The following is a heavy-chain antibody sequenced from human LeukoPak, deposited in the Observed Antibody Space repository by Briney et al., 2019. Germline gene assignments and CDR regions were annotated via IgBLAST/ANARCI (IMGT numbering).Heavy chain of an antibody. D-gene: IGHD5-24*01. CDR3: ARAKPEMATIMGDY. J-gene: IGHJ4*02. Sequence: ASVKVSCKASGYTFTGCYMHWARQAPGQGLEWMGWINPNSGGTNYAQKFQGRVTMTRDTSISTAYMELSRLRSDDTAVYYCARAKPEMATIMGDYWGQGTLVTVSS. V-gene: IGHV1-2*02. CDR2: INPNSGGT. CDR1: GYTFTGCY.